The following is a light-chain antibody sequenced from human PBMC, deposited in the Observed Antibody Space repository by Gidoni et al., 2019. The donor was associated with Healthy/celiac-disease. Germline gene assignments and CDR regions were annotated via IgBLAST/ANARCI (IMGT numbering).Light chain of an antibody. CDR1: QSVSSSY. CDR2: GAS. V-gene: IGKV3-20*01. J-gene: IGKJ1*01. CDR3: QQYGSSPRT. Sequence: EMVLTQSPGTLSLSPGERAPLSCRASQSVSSSYLAWYQQKPGQAPRLLIYGASSRATGIPDRFSGSVSGTDFTLTISRLEPEDFAVYYCQQYGSSPRTFGQGTKVEIK.